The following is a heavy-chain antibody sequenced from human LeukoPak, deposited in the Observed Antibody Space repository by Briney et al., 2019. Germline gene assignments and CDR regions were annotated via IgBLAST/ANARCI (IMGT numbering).Heavy chain of an antibody. V-gene: IGHV3-74*01. CDR1: GFTFSRYW. CDR3: ARDSTHRSGYYYDSSGYFLFDY. Sequence: GGSLRLSCAASGFTFSRYWMHWVRQAPGKGLVWVSRISPDGSRTTYADSVKGRFTISRDNAKNSLYLQMNSLRAEDTAVYYCARDSTHRSGYYYDSSGYFLFDYWGQGTLVTVSS. D-gene: IGHD3-22*01. CDR2: ISPDGSRT. J-gene: IGHJ4*02.